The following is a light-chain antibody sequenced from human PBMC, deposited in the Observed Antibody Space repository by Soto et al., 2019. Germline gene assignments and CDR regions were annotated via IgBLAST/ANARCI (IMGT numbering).Light chain of an antibody. CDR2: GAS. J-gene: IGKJ4*01. V-gene: IGKV1-17*01. Sequence: DTQMTQSPSSLSASVGDRVTITCRASQGIGNDLGWYQQKPGKAPKRLIYGASNLQSGVPSRFSGSEFGTEFTLTIISLQPEDSATDYCQQYYNYPLTFGGGTKVEVK. CDR1: QGIGND. CDR3: QQYYNYPLT.